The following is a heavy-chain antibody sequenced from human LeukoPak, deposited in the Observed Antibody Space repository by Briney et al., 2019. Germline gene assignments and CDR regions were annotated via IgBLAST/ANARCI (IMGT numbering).Heavy chain of an antibody. CDR2: ISGSGDST. CDR3: AKGASPGIAAAGVGFLFDY. D-gene: IGHD6-13*01. V-gene: IGHV3-23*01. Sequence: GGSLRLSCAASGFTFTNYAMSWVRQAHGKGLEWVSGISGSGDSTNYADSVKGRFTISRDNSKNTLYLQMNSLRAEDTAVYYCAKGASPGIAAAGVGFLFDYWGQGTLVTVSS. CDR1: GFTFTNYA. J-gene: IGHJ4*02.